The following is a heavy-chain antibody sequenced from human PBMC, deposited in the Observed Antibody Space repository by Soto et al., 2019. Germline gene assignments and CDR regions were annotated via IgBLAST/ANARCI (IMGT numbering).Heavy chain of an antibody. CDR2: IMPVFGTA. V-gene: IGHV1-69*01. J-gene: IGHJ4*02. CDR1: GGTFNTYS. D-gene: IGHD2-15*01. Sequence: QVQLIQSGAEVKKPGSSVKVSCRASGGTFNTYSIAWVRQAPGQGLDWMGGIMPVFGTANYAQNFLGRVTITADESTTTAYMELTSLTSEDTAIYYCARASGGLAAPYEYWGLGTLVTVSS. CDR3: ARASGGLAAPYEY.